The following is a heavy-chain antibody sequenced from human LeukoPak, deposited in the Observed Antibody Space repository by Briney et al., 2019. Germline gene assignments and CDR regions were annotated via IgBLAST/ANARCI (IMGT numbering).Heavy chain of an antibody. CDR1: GFTFSSYS. CDR3: ARRAYCGGDCYSGYFDY. D-gene: IGHD2-21*01. Sequence: PGGSLRLSCAASGFTFSSYSMNWVRQAPGKGLEWVSYISSSSSTIYYADSVKGRFTISRDNSKNTLYLQMNSLRAEDTAVYYCARRAYCGGDCYSGYFDYWGQGTLVTVSS. CDR2: ISSSSSTI. V-gene: IGHV3-48*01. J-gene: IGHJ4*02.